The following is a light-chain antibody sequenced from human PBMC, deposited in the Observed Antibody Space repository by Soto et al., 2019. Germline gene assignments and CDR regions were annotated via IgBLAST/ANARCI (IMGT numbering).Light chain of an antibody. CDR2: SNN. CDR3: AAWDDNLNAYV. CDR1: TSNIGSNT. J-gene: IGLJ1*01. Sequence: QSVLTQPPSASGTPGQRVTISCSGSTSNIGSNTVNWYQQLPRTAPKLLIYSNNQRPSGVPDRFSGSKSGTSASLAISGLQSEDEADYYCAAWDDNLNAYVFGSGTKVTVL. V-gene: IGLV1-44*01.